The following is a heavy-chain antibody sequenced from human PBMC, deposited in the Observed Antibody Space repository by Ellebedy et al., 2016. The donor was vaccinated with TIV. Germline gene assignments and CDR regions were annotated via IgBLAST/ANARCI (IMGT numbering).Heavy chain of an antibody. V-gene: IGHV3-74*01. J-gene: IGHJ6*02. CDR3: ARVEEEQWLVVGYYYGMDV. D-gene: IGHD6-19*01. Sequence: PGGSLRLSCAASGFTFSSYWMHWVRQAPGKGLVWVSRINSDGSSTSYADSVKGRFTIPRDNAKNTLYLQMNSLKAEDTAVYYCARVEEEQWLVVGYYYGMDVWGQGTTVTVSS. CDR1: GFTFSSYW. CDR2: INSDGSST.